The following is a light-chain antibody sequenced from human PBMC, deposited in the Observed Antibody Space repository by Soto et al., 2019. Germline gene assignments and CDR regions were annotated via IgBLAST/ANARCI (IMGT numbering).Light chain of an antibody. CDR3: QHYGASPIT. CDR2: GAS. V-gene: IGKV3-20*01. Sequence: EVVLTPSPGTLSLSPGERGTLSCRASQSVSSRLAWYQHKPGQAPRLLISGASSRATGIPDRFSGSGSGTDFTLTISRLEPEDFALYYCQHYGASPITFGQGTRLEIK. J-gene: IGKJ5*01. CDR1: QSVSSR.